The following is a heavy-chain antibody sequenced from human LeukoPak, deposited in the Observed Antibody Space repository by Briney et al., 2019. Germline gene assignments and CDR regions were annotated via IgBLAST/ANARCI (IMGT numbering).Heavy chain of an antibody. Sequence: PGGSLTLSCAATGFAFSSYGMHWVRQAPGKGLEYVSAISSNGGSIYYANSVKGRFTISRDNSKNTLYLQMGSLRVEDMAVYYCARLSAAMVPYFDYWGQGTLVTVSS. V-gene: IGHV3-64*01. CDR3: ARLSAAMVPYFDY. J-gene: IGHJ4*02. D-gene: IGHD5-18*01. CDR1: GFAFSSYG. CDR2: ISSNGGSI.